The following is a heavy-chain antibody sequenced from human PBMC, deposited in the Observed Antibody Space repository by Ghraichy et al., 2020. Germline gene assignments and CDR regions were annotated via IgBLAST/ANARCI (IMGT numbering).Heavy chain of an antibody. CDR2: ISSRGDSI. CDR1: GFSFINYP. V-gene: IGHV3-21*01. J-gene: IGHJ4*02. CDR3: ARELRGVIVYFDY. Sequence: GGSLRLSCGASGFSFINYPMHWVRQAPGKGLEWVSSISSRGDSIFYADSVKGRFTISRDNAKKSLFLKMNNLRAEDTAVYYCARELRGVIVYFDYWGQGTPVTVSS. D-gene: IGHD3-16*02.